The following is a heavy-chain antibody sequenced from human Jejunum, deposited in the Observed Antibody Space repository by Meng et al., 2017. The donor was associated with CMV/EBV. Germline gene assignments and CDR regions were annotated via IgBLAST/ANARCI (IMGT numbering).Heavy chain of an antibody. D-gene: IGHD1-26*01. J-gene: IGHJ4*02. CDR1: GGSINNYY. Sequence: QVPLPEQGPGLVKSSETLSLTCTVSGGSINNYYWSWIRQSAGKGLEWIGRFYSSDTYNYHPSLNSRVTMSLDTSKNQFSLNLRSVTAADTAIYYCARGPGASTREGFDYWGLGTLVTVSS. V-gene: IGHV4-4*07. CDR3: ARGPGASTREGFDY. CDR2: FYSSDTY.